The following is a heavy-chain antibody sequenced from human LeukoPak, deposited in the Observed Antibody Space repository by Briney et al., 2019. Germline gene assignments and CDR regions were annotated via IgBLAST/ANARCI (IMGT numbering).Heavy chain of an antibody. D-gene: IGHD3-22*01. J-gene: IGHJ5*02. CDR2: ISYDGSNK. CDR3: ARAVTVTWLYDSSGYAHNWFDP. V-gene: IGHV3-30-3*01. Sequence: PGRSLRLSCAASGFTFSSYAMHWVRQAPGKGLEWVAVISYDGSNKYYADSAKGRFTISRDNSKNTLYLQINSLRAEDTAVYYCARAVTVTWLYDSSGYAHNWFDPWGQGTLVTVSS. CDR1: GFTFSSYA.